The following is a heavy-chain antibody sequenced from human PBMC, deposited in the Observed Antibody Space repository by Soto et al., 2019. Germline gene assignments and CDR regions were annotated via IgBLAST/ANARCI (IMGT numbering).Heavy chain of an antibody. D-gene: IGHD3-22*01. CDR1: GFTFSSYG. Sequence: QPGGSLRLSCAASGFTFSSYGMHWVRQAPGKGLEWVAVISYDGSNKYYADSVKGRFTISRDNSKNTLYLQMNSLRAEDTAVYYCAKVPITMIVVVHPNLDYWGQGTLVTVSS. J-gene: IGHJ4*02. CDR2: ISYDGSNK. CDR3: AKVPITMIVVVHPNLDY. V-gene: IGHV3-30*18.